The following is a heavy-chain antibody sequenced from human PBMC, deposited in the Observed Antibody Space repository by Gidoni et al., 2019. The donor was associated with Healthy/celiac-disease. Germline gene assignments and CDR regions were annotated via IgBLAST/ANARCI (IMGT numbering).Heavy chain of an antibody. CDR3: ARDKSVATIGWFDP. CDR1: GFTFSSYG. Sequence: QVQLVESGGGVVQPGRSLRLSCAASGFTFSSYGMHWVRQAPGKGLECVAVIWYDGSNKYYADSVKGRFTISRDNSKNTLYLQMNSLRAEDTAVYYCARDKSVATIGWFDPWGQGTLVTVSS. CDR2: IWYDGSNK. J-gene: IGHJ5*02. V-gene: IGHV3-33*01. D-gene: IGHD5-12*01.